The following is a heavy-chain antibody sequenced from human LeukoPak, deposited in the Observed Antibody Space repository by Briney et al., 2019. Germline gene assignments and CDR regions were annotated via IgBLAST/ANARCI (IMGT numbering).Heavy chain of an antibody. CDR3: ASVEPDYYYYMDV. Sequence: ASVKVSCKASGGTSSSYAISWVRQAPGQGLEWMGGIIPIFGTANYAQKFQGRVTITTDESTSTAYMELSSLRSEDTAVYYCASVEPDYYYYMDVWGKGTTVTVSS. J-gene: IGHJ6*03. CDR1: GGTSSSYA. CDR2: IIPIFGTA. V-gene: IGHV1-69*05. D-gene: IGHD1-14*01.